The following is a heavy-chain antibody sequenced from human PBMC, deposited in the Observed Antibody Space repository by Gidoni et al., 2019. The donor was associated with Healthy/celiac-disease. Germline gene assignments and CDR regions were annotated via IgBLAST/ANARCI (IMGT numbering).Heavy chain of an antibody. V-gene: IGHV4-34*01. Sequence: QVQLQQWGAGLLKPSETLSLTCAVYGGSFSGYYWSWIRQPPGKGLEWIGEINHSGSTNYNPSLKSRVTISVDTSKNQFSLKLSSVTAADTAVYYCARAFQVATDYWGQGTLVTVSS. CDR1: GGSFSGYY. CDR3: ARAFQVATDY. CDR2: INHSGST. J-gene: IGHJ4*02. D-gene: IGHD2-15*01.